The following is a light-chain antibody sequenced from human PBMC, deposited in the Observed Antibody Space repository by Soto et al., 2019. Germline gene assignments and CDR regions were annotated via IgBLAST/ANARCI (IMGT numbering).Light chain of an antibody. CDR1: QSISSY. V-gene: IGKV1-39*01. CDR2: AAS. Sequence: DIQMTQSPSSLSASVGDRVTITCRASQSISSYLNWYQQKPGKAPKLLIYAASSLQSGVPSRFSGSGSGTDFTLTISSLQPEDFATYYCQQSYSTPPELGQGTKWIS. CDR3: QQSYSTPPE. J-gene: IGKJ1*01.